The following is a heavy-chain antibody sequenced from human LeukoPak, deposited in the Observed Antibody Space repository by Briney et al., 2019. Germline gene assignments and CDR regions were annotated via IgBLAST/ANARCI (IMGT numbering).Heavy chain of an antibody. V-gene: IGHV3-53*01. D-gene: IGHD3-9*01. CDR3: ASLRKDYDILTGYYWSYFDY. Sequence: GGSLRLSCAASGFTVSSNYMSWVRQAPGKGLEWVSVIYSGGSTYYADSVKGRFTISRDNSKNTLYLQMNSLRAEDTAVYYCASLRKDYDILTGYYWSYFDYWGQGTLVTVSS. CDR2: IYSGGST. CDR1: GFTVSSNY. J-gene: IGHJ4*02.